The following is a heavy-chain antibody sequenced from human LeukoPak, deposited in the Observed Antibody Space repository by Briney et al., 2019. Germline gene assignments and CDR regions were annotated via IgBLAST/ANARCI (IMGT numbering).Heavy chain of an antibody. D-gene: IGHD3-16*01. CDR2: IIPILGIA. CDR1: GGTFSSYA. Sequence: SVKVSCKASGGTFSSYAISWVRQAPGQGLEWMGRIIPILGIANYAQKFQGRVSITADKSTSTAYMELSSLRSEDTAVYYCARVQLERFGDFDYWGQGTLVTVSS. V-gene: IGHV1-69*04. CDR3: ARVQLERFGDFDY. J-gene: IGHJ4*02.